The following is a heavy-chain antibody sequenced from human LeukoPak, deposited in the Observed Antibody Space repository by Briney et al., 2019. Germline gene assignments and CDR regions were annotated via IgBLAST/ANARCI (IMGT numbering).Heavy chain of an antibody. D-gene: IGHD3-10*01. Sequence: GGSLRLSCAASGFTFSSSAMSWVRQAPGKGLEWVSHITGSGGSTYYADSVKGRFTVSRDNSKSTLYLQINSLRAEDTALYYCASYGSGSYLWGQGTLVTVSS. V-gene: IGHV3-23*01. J-gene: IGHJ4*02. CDR1: GFTFSSSA. CDR2: ITGSGGST. CDR3: ASYGSGSYL.